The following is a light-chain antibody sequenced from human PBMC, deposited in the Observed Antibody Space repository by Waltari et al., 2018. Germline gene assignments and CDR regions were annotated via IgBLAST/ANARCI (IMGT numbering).Light chain of an antibody. CDR1: SGSIASYY. V-gene: IGLV6-57*04. CDR3: QSYDDTTNQV. Sequence: NFMLTQPHSVSESPGKTVTISCTRSSGSIASYYVPWCQQRPGSAPTTVIYDDDLRPSGVPDRFSGSIDSSSNSASLTISGLKTEDEADYYCQSYDDTTNQVFGGGTKLTVL. J-gene: IGLJ2*01. CDR2: DDD.